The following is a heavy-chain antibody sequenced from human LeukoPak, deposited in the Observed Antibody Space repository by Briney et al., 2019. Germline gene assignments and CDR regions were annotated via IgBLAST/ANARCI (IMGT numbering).Heavy chain of an antibody. CDR2: MNPNSGNT. Sequence: GASVKVSCTASGYTLTSYDIHWVRQATGQGLEWMGWMNPNSGNTGYAQKFQGRVTMTRNTSISTAYMELSSLRSEDTAVYYCARGPRGYYDSSGLRGYFDYWGQGTLVTVSS. D-gene: IGHD3-22*01. V-gene: IGHV1-8*01. CDR3: ARGPRGYYDSSGLRGYFDY. J-gene: IGHJ4*02. CDR1: GYTLTSYD.